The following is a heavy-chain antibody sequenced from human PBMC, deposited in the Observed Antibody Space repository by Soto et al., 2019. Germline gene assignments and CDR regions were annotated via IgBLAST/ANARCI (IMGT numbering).Heavy chain of an antibody. D-gene: IGHD2-15*01. V-gene: IGHV3-23*01. Sequence: GGSLRLSCAASGFTFSNYGMSWVRQAPGKGLEWVSVISGSGGSTYYADSVKGRFTLSRDNSKNTVYLQMNSLRAEDTAVYYCAKDSPVGVPLLRDLHDWGQGTLVTVSS. J-gene: IGHJ1*01. CDR3: AKDSPVGVPLLRDLHD. CDR2: ISGSGGST. CDR1: GFTFSNYG.